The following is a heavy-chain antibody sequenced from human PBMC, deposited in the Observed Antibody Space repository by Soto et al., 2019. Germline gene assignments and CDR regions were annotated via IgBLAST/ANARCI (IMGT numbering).Heavy chain of an antibody. J-gene: IGHJ5*02. CDR2: IYYSGST. D-gene: IGHD3-3*01. CDR1: GGSISSSSYY. Sequence: SETLSLTCTVSGGSISSSSYYWGWIRQPPGKGLEWIGSIYYSGSTNYNPSLKSRVTISVDTSKNQFSLKLSSVTAADTAVYYCARYVGAPATIFGVVTRMGMKWFDPSGQGTLVTV. V-gene: IGHV4-39*07. CDR3: ARYVGAPATIFGVVTRMGMKWFDP.